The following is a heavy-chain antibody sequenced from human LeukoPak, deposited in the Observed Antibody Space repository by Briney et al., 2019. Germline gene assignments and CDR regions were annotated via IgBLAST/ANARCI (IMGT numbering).Heavy chain of an antibody. Sequence: SETLSLTCTVPGGSISSYYWSCIRQPPGKGLEWIGYIYYSGSTNYNPSLKSRVTISVDTSKNQFSLKPSSVTAADTAVYYCARDRGPSGYDYFDYWGQGTLVTVSS. CDR1: GGSISSYY. CDR2: IYYSGST. CDR3: ARDRGPSGYDYFDY. D-gene: IGHD5-12*01. J-gene: IGHJ4*02. V-gene: IGHV4-59*01.